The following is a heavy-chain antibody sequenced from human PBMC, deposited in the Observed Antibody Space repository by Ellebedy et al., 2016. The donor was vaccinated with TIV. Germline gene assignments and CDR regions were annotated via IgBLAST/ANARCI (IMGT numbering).Heavy chain of an antibody. J-gene: IGHJ4*02. Sequence: GESLKISCAASGFTFSRYAIGWVRQAPGKGLEWVSGIVGSGAQEYADSVKGRFTISRDNSKGTVDLQMNSLRVEDTAVYFCAKDRTPGDGYWVFDDWGQGTLVTVSS. D-gene: IGHD5-18*01. V-gene: IGHV3-23*01. CDR1: GFTFSRYA. CDR2: IVGSGA. CDR3: AKDRTPGDGYWVFDD.